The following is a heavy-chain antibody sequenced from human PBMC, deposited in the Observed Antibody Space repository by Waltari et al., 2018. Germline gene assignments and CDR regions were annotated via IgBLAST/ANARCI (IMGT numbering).Heavy chain of an antibody. J-gene: IGHJ3*02. D-gene: IGHD2-15*01. CDR1: GFTFSIYT. V-gene: IGHV3-21*01. CDR3: ARDREVTKWSLIPDERRAFDI. CDR2: ISSSSSNI. Sequence: VQLVESGGGLVKPGGSLRLSCAASGFTFSIYTITWVRQAPGKGLEWVSSISSSSSNIYYADSVKGRFTISRDNTKKSLYLQINSLGVEDTAVYYCARDREVTKWSLIPDERRAFDIWGQGTMVTVSS.